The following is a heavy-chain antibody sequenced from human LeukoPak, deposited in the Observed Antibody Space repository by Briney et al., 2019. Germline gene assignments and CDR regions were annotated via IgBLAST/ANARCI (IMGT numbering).Heavy chain of an antibody. Sequence: ASETLSLTCAVYGGSFSDYFWGWLRQPPGKGLEWIGEINHSGRTYYNPSLKSRVTISVDTSMNPFSLNLSTVTAADTAVYYCGKDVVVVPAAIHYGMDVWGQGTTVTVSS. CDR1: GGSFSDYF. CDR3: GKDVVVVPAAIHYGMDV. V-gene: IGHV4-34*01. J-gene: IGHJ6*02. D-gene: IGHD2-2*01. CDR2: INHSGRT.